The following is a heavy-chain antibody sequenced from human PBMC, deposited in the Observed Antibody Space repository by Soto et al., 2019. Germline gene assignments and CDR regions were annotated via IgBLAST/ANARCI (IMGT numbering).Heavy chain of an antibody. V-gene: IGHV1-3*01. CDR2: INAGNANT. CDR1: GYTFTAYA. Sequence: QVRLVQSGAEVKKPGASVKVSCQASGYTFTAYALHWVRQAPGQRLEWMGWINAGNANTKSSQKFQGRVTITRDTSASTAYLELSSLRSEDTAVYDCARDRYFVVVPTATSGDAFEIWGQGTMVTVSS. CDR3: ARDRYFVVVPTATSGDAFEI. J-gene: IGHJ3*02. D-gene: IGHD2-2*01.